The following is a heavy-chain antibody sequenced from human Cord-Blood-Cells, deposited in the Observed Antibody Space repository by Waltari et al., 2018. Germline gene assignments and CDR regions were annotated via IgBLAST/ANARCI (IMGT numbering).Heavy chain of an antibody. CDR2: IWYDGSNK. CDR1: GFTFSSSG. Sequence: QVQLVESGGGVVQPGRSLRLSCAASGFTFSSSGLHWVRQAPGKGLEWVAVIWYDGSNKYYADSVKGRFTISRDNSKNTLYLQMNSLRAEDTAVYYCARDQGPWEIDYWGQGTLVTVSS. D-gene: IGHD1-26*01. V-gene: IGHV3-33*01. CDR3: ARDQGPWEIDY. J-gene: IGHJ4*02.